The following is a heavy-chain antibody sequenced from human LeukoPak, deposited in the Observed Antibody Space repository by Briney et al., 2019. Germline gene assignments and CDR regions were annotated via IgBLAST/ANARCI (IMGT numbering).Heavy chain of an antibody. CDR2: INTNTGNP. Sequence: ASVKVSCKASGGTFSSYAISWVRQAPGQGLEWMGWINTNTGNPTYAQGFTGRFVFSLDTSVSTAYLQISSLKAEDTAVYYCARVDYDILTGYYRADHAFDIWGQGTMVTVSS. V-gene: IGHV7-4-1*02. CDR3: ARVDYDILTGYYRADHAFDI. D-gene: IGHD3-9*01. CDR1: GGTFSSYA. J-gene: IGHJ3*02.